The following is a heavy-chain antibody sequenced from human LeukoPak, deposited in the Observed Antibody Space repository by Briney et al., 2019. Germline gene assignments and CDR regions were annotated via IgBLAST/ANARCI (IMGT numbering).Heavy chain of an antibody. CDR1: RFTFSSYE. CDR3: ARAMGYYDSSGYYYEFFDY. V-gene: IGHV3-48*03. CDR2: ISSSGSTI. D-gene: IGHD3-22*01. Sequence: GGSLRLSCAASRFTFSSYEMNWVRQAPGKGLEWVSYISSSGSTIYYADSVKGRFTISRDNAKNSLYLQMNSLRAEDTAVYYCARAMGYYDSSGYYYEFFDYWGQGTLVTVSS. J-gene: IGHJ4*02.